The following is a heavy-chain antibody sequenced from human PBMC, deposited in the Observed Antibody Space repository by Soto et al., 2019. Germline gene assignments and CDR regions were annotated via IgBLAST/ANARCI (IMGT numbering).Heavy chain of an antibody. CDR3: ASHTPNYYDSSGYGMGSDY. Sequence: PGESLKISCKGSGYSFTSYWISWVRQMPGKGLEWMGRIDPSDSYTNYSPSFQGHVTISAEKSISTAYLQWSSLKASDTAMYYCASHTPNYYDSSGYGMGSDYWGQGTLVTVSS. V-gene: IGHV5-10-1*01. D-gene: IGHD3-22*01. CDR2: IDPSDSYT. J-gene: IGHJ4*02. CDR1: GYSFTSYW.